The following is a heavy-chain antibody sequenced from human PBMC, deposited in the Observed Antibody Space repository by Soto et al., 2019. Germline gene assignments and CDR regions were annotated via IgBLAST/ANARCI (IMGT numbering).Heavy chain of an antibody. V-gene: IGHV1-18*01. J-gene: IGHJ4*02. CDR3: ARDGPPTDY. CDR2: ISAYNGNT. CDR1: GYTFSSYH. Sequence: QVQLVQSGAEVKKPGASVKVSCKASGYTFSSYHISWVRQAPRQGLEWMGRISAYNGNTNYAQKLQGRVTMTTDTSPSTAYMEPRSLRSDDTAVYYCARDGPPTDYWGQGTLVTVSS.